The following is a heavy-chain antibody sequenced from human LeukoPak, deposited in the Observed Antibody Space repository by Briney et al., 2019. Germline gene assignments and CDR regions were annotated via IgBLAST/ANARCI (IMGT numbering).Heavy chain of an antibody. CDR3: ARAWRTTVNYFDY. CDR1: GYTFTSYG. V-gene: IGHV1-18*01. Sequence: ASVKVSFKASGYTFTSYGTSWVRQAPGQGLEWMGWSSAYNGNTNYAQKFQGRVSMTTDTSTTTAYMELRSLRSDDTAVYYCARAWRTTVNYFDYWGQGTLVTVSS. CDR2: SSAYNGNT. J-gene: IGHJ4*02. D-gene: IGHD1-1*01.